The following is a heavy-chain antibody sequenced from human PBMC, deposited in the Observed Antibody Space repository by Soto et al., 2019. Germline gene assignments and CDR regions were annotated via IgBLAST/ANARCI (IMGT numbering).Heavy chain of an antibody. CDR1: GYTFTSYG. CDR3: ARYSSSSEDYYYYYYMDV. Sequence: ASVKVSCKASGYTFTSYGISWVRQAPGQGLEWMGWISAYNGNTNYAQKLQGRVTMTTDTSTSTAYMELRSLRSDDTAVYYCARYSSSSEDYYYYYYMDVWGKGTTVTVSS. J-gene: IGHJ6*03. CDR2: ISAYNGNT. D-gene: IGHD6-6*01. V-gene: IGHV1-18*01.